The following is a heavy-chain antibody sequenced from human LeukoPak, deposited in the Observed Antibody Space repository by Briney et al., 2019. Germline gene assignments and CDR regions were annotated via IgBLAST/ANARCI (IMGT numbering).Heavy chain of an antibody. CDR1: GYSFTGYY. J-gene: IGHJ4*02. D-gene: IGHD6-19*01. V-gene: IGHV1-2*06. CDR2: INPNSGGK. CDR3: ASPPASGWFDFDY. Sequence: ASVKVSCKASGYSFTGYYIHWVRQAPGQGHEWMGRINPNSGGKNYAQKFQGRVTMTRDTSISTAYMELSRLKSDDTAVYYCASPPASGWFDFDYWSQGTLVTVSS.